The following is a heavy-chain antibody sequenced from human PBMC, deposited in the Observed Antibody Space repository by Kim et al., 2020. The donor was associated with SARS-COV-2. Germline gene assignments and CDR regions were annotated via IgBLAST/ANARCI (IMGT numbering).Heavy chain of an antibody. Sequence: YPDSVKVRFTISRANSKNTLILQMSSLRAEDTALYYCARDRAYPNDLFDFWGQGTQVTVSS. V-gene: IGHV3-23*01. J-gene: IGHJ4*02. CDR3: ARDRAYPNDLFDF.